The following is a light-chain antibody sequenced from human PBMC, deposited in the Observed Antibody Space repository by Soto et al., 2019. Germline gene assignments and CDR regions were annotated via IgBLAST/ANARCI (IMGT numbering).Light chain of an antibody. V-gene: IGKV2-30*01. J-gene: IGKJ1*01. Sequence: DVVLTQSPLSLPVTLGQPASISCRSSQSLVYSDGIAYLNWFQQRPSQSPRRLIYKASNRDSGVKDRFSGSESGADFTLQDNRVEAEDVGIDYCMHGTHWPPTFGRGTRVEIK. CDR2: KAS. CDR1: QSLVYSDGIAY. CDR3: MHGTHWPPT.